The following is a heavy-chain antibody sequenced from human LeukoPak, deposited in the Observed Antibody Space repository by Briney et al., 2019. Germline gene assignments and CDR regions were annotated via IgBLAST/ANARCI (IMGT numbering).Heavy chain of an antibody. D-gene: IGHD4-17*01. CDR1: GTSFSSYY. Sequence: SETLSLTCAVSGTSFSSYYWSWIRQPPGKGLEWIGEVNHSGYTNDNPSIKSRVTISVDTSKNQFSLRLRSVTAADTGVYFCARMTTGHDFWGQGTLVTVSS. CDR3: ARMTTGHDF. CDR2: VNHSGYT. V-gene: IGHV4-34*01. J-gene: IGHJ4*02.